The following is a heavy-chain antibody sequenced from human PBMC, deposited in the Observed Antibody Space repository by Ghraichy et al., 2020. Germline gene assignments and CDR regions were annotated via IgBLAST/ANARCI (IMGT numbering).Heavy chain of an antibody. Sequence: SETLSLTCTVSGGSISNTAYYWGWIRQPPGKGLEWIGSIYFSGNTHYNPSLKSRVTIFVDTSKNQFSLKLISVTAADTAVYYCAGHLGYERWGYYFNPWGQGTLVTVSS. J-gene: IGHJ5*02. CDR2: IYFSGNT. V-gene: IGHV4-39*01. D-gene: IGHD5-24*01. CDR3: AGHLGYERWGYYFNP. CDR1: GGSISNTAYY.